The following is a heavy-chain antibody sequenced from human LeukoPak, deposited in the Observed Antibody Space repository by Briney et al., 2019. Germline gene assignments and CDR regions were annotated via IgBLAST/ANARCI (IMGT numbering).Heavy chain of an antibody. J-gene: IGHJ5*02. CDR2: INQDGHAQ. V-gene: IGHV3-7*01. CDR3: ARNSYGSGSHDH. Sequence: GGSLRLSCAASGFTPSSYWMTWVRQAPGKGLEWVANINQDGHAQYYVQSVRGRFTISRDNAKSSLYLQLNSLSVEDTGVYYCARNSYGSGSHDHWGQGTLVTVSS. D-gene: IGHD3-10*01. CDR1: GFTPSSYW.